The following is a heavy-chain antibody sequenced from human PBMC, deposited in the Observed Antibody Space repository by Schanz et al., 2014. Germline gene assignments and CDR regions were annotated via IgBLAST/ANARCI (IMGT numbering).Heavy chain of an antibody. Sequence: QVHLVQSGAEVHKPGASLKISCKASGYTFTNFFLHWVRQAPGQGLEWMGWMNPNSGNTGYAQKFQGRVTMTRNTSISTAYIELHILTSEDTAVYYCARGRTFDYWGQGTLXTVSS. CDR3: ARGRTFDY. CDR1: GYTFTNFF. V-gene: IGHV1-8*02. J-gene: IGHJ4*02. CDR2: MNPNSGNT.